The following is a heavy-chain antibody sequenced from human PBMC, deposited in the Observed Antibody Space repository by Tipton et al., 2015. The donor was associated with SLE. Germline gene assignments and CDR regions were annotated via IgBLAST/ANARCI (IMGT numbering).Heavy chain of an antibody. D-gene: IGHD3-16*01. CDR1: GGSISSYY. CDR2: MDWLYVKTGGT. J-gene: IGHJ2*01. V-gene: IGHV4-59*01. Sequence: LRLSCTVSGGSISSYYWSWIRQSPGKGLEWIGYMDWLYVKTGGTKYNPSLESRVTISLDTSKNQFSLQLTSVTAADTAIYYCARANGAVGSHVPYWYFESWGRGALVTVSS. CDR3: ARANGAVGSHVPYWYFES.